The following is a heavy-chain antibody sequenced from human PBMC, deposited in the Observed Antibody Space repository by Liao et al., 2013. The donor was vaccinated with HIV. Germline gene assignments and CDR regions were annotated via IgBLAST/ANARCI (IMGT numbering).Heavy chain of an antibody. D-gene: IGHD2-2*01. CDR3: ARRCSSTSCYPSGAFDI. J-gene: IGHJ3*02. V-gene: IGHV4-61*02. Sequence: QVQLQESGPGLVKPSQTLSLTCTVSGGSIRSGSYYWSWIRQPAGKGLEWIGRIYTSGSTNYNPSLKSRVNISIDTSKKQFSLKLSSVTAADTAVYYCARRCSSTSCYPSGAFDIWGQGTMVSVSS. CDR2: IYTSGST. CDR1: GGSIRSGSYY.